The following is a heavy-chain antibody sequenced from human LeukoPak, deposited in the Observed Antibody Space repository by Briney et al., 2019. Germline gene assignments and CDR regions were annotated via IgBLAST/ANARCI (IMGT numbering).Heavy chain of an antibody. D-gene: IGHD6-6*01. V-gene: IGHV1-69*16. J-gene: IGHJ4*02. CDR1: GGTFKSHT. CDR3: ARALQADRGYY. Sequence: SVKVSCKTSGGTFKSHTISWVRQAPGQGLEWMGGIIPMLGTAKNAQKFQGRVTITADESTSTAYMELSNLRSEDTAVYYCARALQADRGYYWGQGTLVTVSS. CDR2: IIPMLGTA.